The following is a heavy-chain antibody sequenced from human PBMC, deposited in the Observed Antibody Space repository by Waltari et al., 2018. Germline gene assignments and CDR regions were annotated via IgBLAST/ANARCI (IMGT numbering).Heavy chain of an antibody. Sequence: QVQLVQSGAEVKKPGASVKVSCKASGYTFTSYAMHWVRQAPGQRREWMGWINAGNGNTKYSQKCQGRVTITRDTSASTAYMELSSLRSEDTAVYYCARAAVDIVATIMYYYGMDVWGQGTTVTVSS. D-gene: IGHD5-12*01. CDR2: INAGNGNT. V-gene: IGHV1-3*01. CDR3: ARAAVDIVATIMYYYGMDV. J-gene: IGHJ6*02. CDR1: GYTFTSYA.